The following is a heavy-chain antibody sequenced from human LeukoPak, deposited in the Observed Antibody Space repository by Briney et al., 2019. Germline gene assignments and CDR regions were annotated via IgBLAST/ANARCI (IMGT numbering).Heavy chain of an antibody. Sequence: SETLSFTCTVSTDSITTYYWTWVRQPPGKGLEYIGYVYYTGSTNYNPSLKSRVTISRDTSKNQFSLKLTSVTAADTAVYYCARDPPGSGSYLDYWGQGTLVTVSS. J-gene: IGHJ4*02. CDR3: ARDPPGSGSYLDY. CDR2: VYYTGST. V-gene: IGHV4-59*01. CDR1: TDSITTYY. D-gene: IGHD3-10*01.